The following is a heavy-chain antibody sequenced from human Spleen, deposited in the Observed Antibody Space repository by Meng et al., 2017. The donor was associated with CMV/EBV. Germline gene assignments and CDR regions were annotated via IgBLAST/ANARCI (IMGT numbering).Heavy chain of an antibody. CDR1: GFTVSSNY. CDR2: IYSGGST. V-gene: IGHV3-66*02. Sequence: GESRKISCSASGFTVSSNYMSWVRQAPGKGLEWVSVIYSGGSTYYADSVKGRFTISRDNSKNTLYLQMNSLSAEDTAVYYCASALGIAAAFDYWGQGTLVTVSS. D-gene: IGHD6-13*01. CDR3: ASALGIAAAFDY. J-gene: IGHJ4*02.